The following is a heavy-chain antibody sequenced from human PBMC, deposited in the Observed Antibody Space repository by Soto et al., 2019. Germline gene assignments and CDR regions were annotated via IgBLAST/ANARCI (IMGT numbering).Heavy chain of an antibody. D-gene: IGHD3-22*01. CDR3: ARDFFESSDYNTNRFDP. Sequence: SETLSLTCSVSGDSISNSRFYWAWIRQPPGEGLEWIGSIYHTGNAYYNPSLKSRVTISVDTSKNQFSLKLTSVTAADAALYYCARDFFESSDYNTNRFDPWSQGTLVTVSS. V-gene: IGHV4-39*01. CDR2: IYHTGNA. CDR1: GDSISNSRFY. J-gene: IGHJ5*02.